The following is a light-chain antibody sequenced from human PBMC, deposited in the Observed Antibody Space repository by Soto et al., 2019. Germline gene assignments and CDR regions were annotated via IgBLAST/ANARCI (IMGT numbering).Light chain of an antibody. J-gene: IGLJ1*01. Sequence: QSVLTQPPSVSGAPGQRVSISCTGSSSNIGAGYDAHWYQQLPGKVPRLLIYNDNNRPSGVPDRFSGSKSGTSASLAITGIQPEGEANYYCQSYDNSLNGPVFGPGTKVTVL. CDR2: NDN. CDR3: QSYDNSLNGPV. CDR1: SSNIGAGYD. V-gene: IGLV1-40*01.